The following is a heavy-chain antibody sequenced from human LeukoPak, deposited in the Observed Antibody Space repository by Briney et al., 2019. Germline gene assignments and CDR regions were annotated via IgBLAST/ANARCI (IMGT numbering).Heavy chain of an antibody. Sequence: SETLSLTCTVPGGSISSYYWSWIRQPPGKGLEWIGYIYTSGSTNYNPSPKSRVTISVDTSKNQFSLKLSSVTAADTAVYYCARRVGARFDYWGQGTLVTVSS. D-gene: IGHD1-26*01. CDR3: ARRVGARFDY. J-gene: IGHJ4*02. CDR1: GGSISSYY. V-gene: IGHV4-4*09. CDR2: IYTSGST.